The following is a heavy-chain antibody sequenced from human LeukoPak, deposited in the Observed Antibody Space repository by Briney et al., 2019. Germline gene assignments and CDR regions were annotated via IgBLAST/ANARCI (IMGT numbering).Heavy chain of an antibody. V-gene: IGHV4-59*01. J-gene: IGHJ4*02. Sequence: SETLSLTCTVSGGSISSYYWSWIRQPPGEGLEWIGYIYYSGSTEYNPSLRSRVTISLEMSKHQFSLNLTSVTAADTAVYYCASNTGTVFDYWGQGALVTVSS. D-gene: IGHD7-27*01. CDR1: GGSISSYY. CDR2: IYYSGST. CDR3: ASNTGTVFDY.